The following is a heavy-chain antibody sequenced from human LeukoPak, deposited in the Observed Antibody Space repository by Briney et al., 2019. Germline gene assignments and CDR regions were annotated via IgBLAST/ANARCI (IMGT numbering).Heavy chain of an antibody. CDR2: INHSGSN. CDR3: ARGDGGWGRIYYYGMDG. D-gene: IGHD2-15*01. Sequence: SETLSLTCAVYGGTFSGYCWSWVRQPPGKGLEWVGEINHSGSNNYNPSLMSRVTRSVDTSKNQCSLKLISVTAADTAVYYGARGDGGWGRIYYYGMDGWGEGTTVTVSS. CDR1: GGTFSGYC. J-gene: IGHJ6*04. V-gene: IGHV4-34*01.